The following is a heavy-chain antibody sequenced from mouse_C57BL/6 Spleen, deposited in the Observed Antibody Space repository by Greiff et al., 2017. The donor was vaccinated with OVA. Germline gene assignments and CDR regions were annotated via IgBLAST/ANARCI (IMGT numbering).Heavy chain of an antibody. J-gene: IGHJ2*01. CDR2: IYPGDGDT. Sequence: QVQLKESGAELVKPGASVKISCKASGYAFSSYWMNWVKQRPGKGLEWIGQIYPGDGDTNYNGKFKGKATLTADKSSSTAYMQLSSLTSEDSAVYFCALIYYYGSSPDYWGQGTTLTVSS. CDR3: ALIYYYGSSPDY. CDR1: GYAFSSYW. V-gene: IGHV1-80*01. D-gene: IGHD1-1*01.